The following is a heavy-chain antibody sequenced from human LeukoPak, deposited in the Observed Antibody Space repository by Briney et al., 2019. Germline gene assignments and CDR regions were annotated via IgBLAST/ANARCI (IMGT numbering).Heavy chain of an antibody. Sequence: SETLSLTCTVSGGSISSSSDFWGWVRQPPGKGLEWIGSILYSGNTYYNPSLKSRVTISVDTSKNQFSLKLSSVAAADTAVYYCARRDYYYYYMDAWGKGTTVTVSS. V-gene: IGHV4-39*01. J-gene: IGHJ6*03. CDR3: ARRDYYYYYMDA. CDR1: GGSISSSSDF. CDR2: ILYSGNT.